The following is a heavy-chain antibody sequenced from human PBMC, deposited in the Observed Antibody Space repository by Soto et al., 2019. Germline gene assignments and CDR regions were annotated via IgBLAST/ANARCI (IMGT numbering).Heavy chain of an antibody. CDR2: ISARSERT. CDR1: GFTFDVVA. V-gene: IGHV3-23*01. J-gene: IGHJ6*03. CDR3: AKESPSTENGLYHMDV. D-gene: IGHD2-8*01. Sequence: EVRLLESGGGLVQPGGSLRLSCTTSGFTFDVVAMSWVRQAPGKGPEWVAAISARSERTYYAASVTGRFVLSRDNPSTRFHLQTPSPRAEETAVYYSAKESPSTENGLYHMDVWGKGTTVTVSS.